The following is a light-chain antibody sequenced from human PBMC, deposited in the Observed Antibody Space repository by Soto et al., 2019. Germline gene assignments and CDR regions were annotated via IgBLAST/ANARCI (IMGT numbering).Light chain of an antibody. CDR3: SSYAGSLTWV. J-gene: IGLJ3*02. CDR1: GSDVVSFDL. Sequence: QSALTQPASVSGSPEQSITISCTGPGSDVVSFDLVSWYQQHPGKAPKLIIFEGSKRPSGVSDRFSGSKSDNRASLTISGLQAEDEADYYCSSYAGSLTWVFGGGTKVTVL. CDR2: EGS. V-gene: IGLV2-23*01.